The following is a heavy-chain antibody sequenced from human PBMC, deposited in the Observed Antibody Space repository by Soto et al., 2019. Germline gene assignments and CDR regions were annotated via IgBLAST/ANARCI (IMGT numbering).Heavy chain of an antibody. V-gene: IGHV3-23*01. J-gene: IGHJ4*02. CDR2: ISGSGGST. D-gene: IGHD5-12*01. Sequence: GGSLRLSCAASGFTFSSYSRSWVRQAPGKGLEWVSAISGSGGSTYYADSVKGRFTISRDNSKNTLYLQMNSLRAEDTAVYYCAKDWRVATKPTAYFDYWGQGTLVTVSS. CDR3: AKDWRVATKPTAYFDY. CDR1: GFTFSSYS.